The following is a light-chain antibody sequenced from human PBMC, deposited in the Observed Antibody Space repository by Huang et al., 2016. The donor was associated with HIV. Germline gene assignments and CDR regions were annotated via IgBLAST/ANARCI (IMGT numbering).Light chain of an antibody. Sequence: DIQMTQSPSSLSASVGDRVTITCRASQSISSHLNWYQQKPGKAPKLLMYAASSLQSGVPSRFSGSGSGTDFTLTISSLQPEDFATYYCQQSYSIPSLTFGGGTKVEIK. V-gene: IGKV1-39*01. J-gene: IGKJ4*01. CDR1: QSISSH. CDR2: AAS. CDR3: QQSYSIPSLT.